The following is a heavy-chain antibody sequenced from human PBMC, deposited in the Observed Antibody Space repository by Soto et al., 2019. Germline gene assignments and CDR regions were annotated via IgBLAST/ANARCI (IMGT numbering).Heavy chain of an antibody. CDR1: GYNFISYG. CDR3: ARDPRYSGGYFDY. V-gene: IGHV1-18*01. Sequence: QVQLVQSGAAVKKPGASVKVSCKASGYNFISYGITWVRQAPGQGLEWMGWISANNGNTNYEQKLQGRVTMPTDTATSADYMELRSLRADDTAVYYCARDPRYSGGYFDYLGQGTLVTVSS. CDR2: ISANNGNT. D-gene: IGHD1-26*01. J-gene: IGHJ4*02.